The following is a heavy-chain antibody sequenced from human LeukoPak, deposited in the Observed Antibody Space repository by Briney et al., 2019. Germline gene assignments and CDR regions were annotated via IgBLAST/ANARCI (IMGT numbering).Heavy chain of an antibody. CDR1: GFTFSSYW. CDR2: IKHDGSEK. J-gene: IGHJ5*02. D-gene: IGHD3-10*01. V-gene: IGHV3-7*01. CDR3: ARATMVIRSNWFDP. Sequence: GGSLRLSCAASGFTFSSYWMSWVRQAPGKGLEWVANIKHDGSEKYYVDSVKGRFTISRDNAKNSLYLQMNSLRAEDTAVYYCARATMVIRSNWFDPWGQGTLVTVSS.